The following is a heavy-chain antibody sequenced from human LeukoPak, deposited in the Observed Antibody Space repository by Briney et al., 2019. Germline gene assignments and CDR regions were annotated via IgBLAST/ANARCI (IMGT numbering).Heavy chain of an antibody. J-gene: IGHJ6*04. CDR3: AKDRTAAAAHYGMDV. Sequence: GGSLRLSCAASGFTFSSYAMSWVRQATGKGLEWVSAISGSGGSTYYADSVKGRFTISRDNSKNTLYLQMNSLRAEDTAVYYCAKDRTAAAAHYGMDVWGKGTTVTVSS. V-gene: IGHV3-23*01. CDR1: GFTFSSYA. CDR2: ISGSGGST. D-gene: IGHD6-13*01.